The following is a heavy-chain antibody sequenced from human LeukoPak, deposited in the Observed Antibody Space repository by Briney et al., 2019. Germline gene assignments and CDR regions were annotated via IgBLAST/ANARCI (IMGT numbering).Heavy chain of an antibody. V-gene: IGHV3-74*01. Sequence: PGGSLRLSCVASGFTFSSYWMHWVRQDPRKGLVWVSRINGDGRNINYADSVRGRFTISRDNAKNTLYLQMNTLRVEDTAVYYCARGIAVTDTAYWGQGTLVTVSS. J-gene: IGHJ4*02. CDR2: INGDGRNI. CDR1: GFTFSSYW. D-gene: IGHD6-19*01. CDR3: ARGIAVTDTAY.